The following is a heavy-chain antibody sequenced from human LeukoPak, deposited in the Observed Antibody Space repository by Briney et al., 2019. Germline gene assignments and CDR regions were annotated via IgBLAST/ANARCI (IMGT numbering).Heavy chain of an antibody. D-gene: IGHD1-26*01. CDR3: ASEVGATPDDY. J-gene: IGHJ4*02. CDR1: GFTFSTYW. V-gene: IGHV3-74*01. CDR2: INTDGSIT. Sequence: GGSLRLSCAASGFTFSTYWMYWVRQAPGKGLLWVSRINTDGSITNYADSVKGRFTISRDNAKNSLYLQMNSLRAEDTAVYYCASEVGATPDDYWGQGTLVTVSS.